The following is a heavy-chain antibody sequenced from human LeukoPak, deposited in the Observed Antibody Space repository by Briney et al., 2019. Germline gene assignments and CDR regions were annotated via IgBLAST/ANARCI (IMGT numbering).Heavy chain of an antibody. D-gene: IGHD6-13*01. J-gene: IGHJ6*02. CDR1: GGTFSSYA. CDR2: IIPILGIA. Sequence: SVKVSCKASGGTFSSYAISWVRQAPGQGLEWMGRIIPILGIANYAQKFQGRVTITADKSTSTAYMELSRLRSDDTAVYYCARVSIAAAGTTYYGMDVWGQGTTVTVSS. CDR3: ARVSIAAAGTTYYGMDV. V-gene: IGHV1-69*04.